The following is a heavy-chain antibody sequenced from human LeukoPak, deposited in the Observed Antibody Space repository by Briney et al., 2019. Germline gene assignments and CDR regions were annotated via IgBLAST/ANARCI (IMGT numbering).Heavy chain of an antibody. V-gene: IGHV1-24*01. CDR3: VTGFTTMAVDYFDY. Sequence: ASVKVSCKVSGKTLSDLSIHWLRQPPGKGLEWLGGSDPEDGERIYAQMFQGRVTMTEDTSIDTAYMELSSLRSEDTAVYYCVTGFTTMAVDYFDYWGQGTLVTVAP. CDR2: SDPEDGER. CDR1: GKTLSDLS. J-gene: IGHJ4*02. D-gene: IGHD5-18*01.